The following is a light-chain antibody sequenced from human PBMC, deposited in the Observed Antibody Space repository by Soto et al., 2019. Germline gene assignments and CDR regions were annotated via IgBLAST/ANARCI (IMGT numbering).Light chain of an antibody. V-gene: IGKV3-20*01. CDR3: QQYGDSPPT. J-gene: IGKJ1*01. Sequence: EIVLTQSPGTLSLSPGESATLSCRASQSVSSNSLAWYRRNPGQPPSLLIYGTSTRATDIPRRFSGSGSGKEFTLTINRLEPEDFAVYFCQQYGDSPPTFGQGTKVEVK. CDR2: GTS. CDR1: QSVSSNS.